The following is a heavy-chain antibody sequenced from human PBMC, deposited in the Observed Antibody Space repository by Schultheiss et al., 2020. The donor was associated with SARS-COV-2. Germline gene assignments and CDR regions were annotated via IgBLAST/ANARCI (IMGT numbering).Heavy chain of an antibody. Sequence: SETLSLTCAVSGGSISSSNWWSWVRQPPGKGLEWIGEIYHSGSTYYNPSLKSLVTISVDTSKNQFSLKLSSVTAADTAVYYCARVYYYGSGSYAYYGMDVWGQGTTVTVSS. CDR3: ARVYYYGSGSYAYYGMDV. D-gene: IGHD3-10*01. V-gene: IGHV4-4*02. CDR1: GGSISSSNW. J-gene: IGHJ6*02. CDR2: IYHSGST.